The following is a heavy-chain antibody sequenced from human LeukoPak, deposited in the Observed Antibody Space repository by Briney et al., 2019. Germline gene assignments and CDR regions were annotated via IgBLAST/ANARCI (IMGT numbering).Heavy chain of an antibody. D-gene: IGHD1-26*01. CDR2: IYSGGST. Sequence: GGSLRLSCAASGFTFSSYAMSWVRQAPGKGLEWVSVIYSGGSTYYADSVKGRFTISRDNSKNTLYLQMNSLRAEDTAVYYCARDDLGSYYVYWGQGTLVTVSS. J-gene: IGHJ4*02. CDR3: ARDDLGSYYVY. V-gene: IGHV3-53*01. CDR1: GFTFSSYA.